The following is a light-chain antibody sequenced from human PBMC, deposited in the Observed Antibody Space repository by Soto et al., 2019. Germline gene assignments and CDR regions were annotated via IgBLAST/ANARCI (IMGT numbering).Light chain of an antibody. CDR3: CSYAGSRV. CDR2: EGS. CDR1: SSDVGSYNL. Sequence: QSALTQPASVSGSPGQSITISCTGTSSDVGSYNLVYWYQQHPGKAPKLMIYEGSNRPSGVSNRFSASKSSNTASLTTSGLQADDEADYYCCSYAGSRVFGGGTKLTVL. J-gene: IGLJ2*01. V-gene: IGLV2-23*01.